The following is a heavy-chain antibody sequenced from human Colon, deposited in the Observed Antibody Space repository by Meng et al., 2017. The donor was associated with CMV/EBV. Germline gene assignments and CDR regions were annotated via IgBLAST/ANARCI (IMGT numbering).Heavy chain of an antibody. CDR1: GYTFTNFG. CDR3: ARELARGGY. CDR2: ISPYNGDT. V-gene: IGHV1-18*01. Sequence: QVQLVQSGAEVKKPGASVKVSCKTSGYTFTNFGISWVRQAPGQGLEWMAYISPYNGDTNYAQRFQGRVALTIDTSTSTVYMELGSLTSDDTAMYYCARELARGGYWGQGTLVTVSS. J-gene: IGHJ4*02.